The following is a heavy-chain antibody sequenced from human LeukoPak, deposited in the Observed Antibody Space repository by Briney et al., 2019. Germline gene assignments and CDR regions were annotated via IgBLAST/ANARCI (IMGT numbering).Heavy chain of an antibody. CDR1: GGSISSYY. CDR2: IYYSGTT. Sequence: SETLSLTCTVSGGSISSYYWSWIRQPPGKGLEWIGYIYYSGTTNHNPSLKSRVTISVDTSKNQFSLKLSSVTAADTAVYYCARVVYSGYDFRGAMDVWGKGTTVTVSS. J-gene: IGHJ6*03. D-gene: IGHD5-12*01. V-gene: IGHV4-59*01. CDR3: ARVVYSGYDFRGAMDV.